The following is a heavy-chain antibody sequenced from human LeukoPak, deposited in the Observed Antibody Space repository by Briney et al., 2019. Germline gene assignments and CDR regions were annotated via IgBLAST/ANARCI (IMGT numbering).Heavy chain of an antibody. J-gene: IGHJ4*02. CDR1: GGSIASGTYY. V-gene: IGHV4-61*02. Sequence: SETLSLTCTVSGGSIASGTYYWTWVRQPAGKGLEWVGRIYTTGTTDYNPSLRSRVTISRDTSKNQFSLKVTSVTAADTAVYYCAGSQGGYWTSFDYWGQGTLVTVSS. D-gene: IGHD3-22*01. CDR2: IYTTGTT. CDR3: AGSQGGYWTSFDY.